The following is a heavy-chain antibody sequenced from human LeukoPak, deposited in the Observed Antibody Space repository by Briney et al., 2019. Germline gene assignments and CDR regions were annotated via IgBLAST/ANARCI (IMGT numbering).Heavy chain of an antibody. CDR1: GYSFTSYD. V-gene: IGHV1-46*01. CDR3: ARWWPGNCSSTSCYTGYFDY. D-gene: IGHD2-2*02. Sequence: GASVKVSCKASGYSFTSYDMNWVRQAPGQGLEWMGIINPSGGSTSYAQKFQGRVTMTRDTSTSTVYMELSSLRSEDTAVYYCARWWPGNCSSTSCYTGYFDYWGQGTLVTVSS. CDR2: INPSGGST. J-gene: IGHJ4*02.